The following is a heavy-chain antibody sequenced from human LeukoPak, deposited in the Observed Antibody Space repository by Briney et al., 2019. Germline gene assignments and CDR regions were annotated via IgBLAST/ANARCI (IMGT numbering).Heavy chain of an antibody. V-gene: IGHV3-48*03. CDR3: ATSPTVDTATPFDP. J-gene: IGHJ5*02. CDR1: GFTFSSYA. CDR2: ISSSGSTI. Sequence: GGSLRLSCAASGFTFSSYAMNWVRQAPGKGLEWVSYISSSGSTIYYADSVKGRFTISRDNAKNSLYLQMNSLRAEDTAVYYCATSPTVDTATPFDPWGQGTLVTVSS. D-gene: IGHD5-18*01.